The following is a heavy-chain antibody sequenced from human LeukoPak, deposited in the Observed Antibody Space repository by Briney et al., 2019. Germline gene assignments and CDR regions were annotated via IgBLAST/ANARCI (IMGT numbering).Heavy chain of an antibody. D-gene: IGHD2-15*01. CDR2: IYYSGTT. J-gene: IGHJ6*02. V-gene: IGHV4-30-4*01. CDR1: GGSISSGDYY. CDR3: AREIPCSGGSCYSDYYYGMDV. Sequence: PSQTLSLTCTVPGGSISSGDYYWSWIRQPPGKGLEWIGYIYYSGTTYYNPSLKSRVTMSVDTSKNQFSLKLSSVTAADTAVYYCAREIPCSGGSCYSDYYYGMDVWGQGTTVTVSS.